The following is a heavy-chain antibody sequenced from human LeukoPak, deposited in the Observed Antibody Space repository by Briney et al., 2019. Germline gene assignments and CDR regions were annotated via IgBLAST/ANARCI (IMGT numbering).Heavy chain of an antibody. V-gene: IGHV4-59*01. CDR1: GGSISSYY. CDR2: IQYSGST. J-gene: IGHJ6*03. CDR3: ARAGREEWELLNYYYYMDV. Sequence: SETLSLTCTVSGGSISSYYWSWIRQPPGKGLEWIGYIQYSGSTNYNPSLKSRVTISVDTSKNQFSLKVSSVTAADTAVYYCARAGREEWELLNYYYYMDVWGKGTTVTVSS. D-gene: IGHD1-26*01.